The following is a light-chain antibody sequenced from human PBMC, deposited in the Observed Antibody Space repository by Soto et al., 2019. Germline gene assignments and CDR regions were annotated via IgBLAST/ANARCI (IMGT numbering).Light chain of an antibody. CDR2: GAS. CDR3: QQYNNWPRT. CDR1: QSVRSN. V-gene: IGKV3D-15*01. Sequence: EIVLTQSPGTLSLSPGERATLSCRASQSVRSNFLAWYQQKPGQAPRLLIYGASNRATGIPDRFSGSGSGTEFTLTISSLQSEDFAVYYCQQYNNWPRTFGQGTKVDIK. J-gene: IGKJ1*01.